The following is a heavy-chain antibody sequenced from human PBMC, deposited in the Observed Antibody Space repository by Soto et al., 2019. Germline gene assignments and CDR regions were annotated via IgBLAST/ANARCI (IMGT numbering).Heavy chain of an antibody. CDR2: IKSKTYGGTT. D-gene: IGHD6-13*01. CDR1: GFTFSNAW. Sequence: GGSLRLSCEASGFTFSNAWVNWVRQAPGKGLEWVGRIKSKTYGGTTDYAAPVKGRFIISRDDSENRLYLQMNSLRTEDTAVYHCATLPYSSSFDFWGQGTLVTVSS. CDR3: ATLPYSSSFDF. V-gene: IGHV3-15*01. J-gene: IGHJ4*02.